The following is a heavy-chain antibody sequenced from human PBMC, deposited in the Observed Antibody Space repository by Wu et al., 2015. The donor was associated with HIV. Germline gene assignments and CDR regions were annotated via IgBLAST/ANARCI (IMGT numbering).Heavy chain of an antibody. J-gene: IGHJ1*01. V-gene: IGHV1-8*02. CDR2: LNPKSGSA. D-gene: IGHD1-26*01. CDR1: GYTFTSFN. Sequence: QVQLVQSGTQVQKPGTSVRVSCRVSGYTFTSFNINWIRHAPGRGLEWVGWLNPKSGSAGFGRDFQGRISMTKNNSISTVYMELSGLTSDDTAIYYCARVGVLLTSAELLEYFQHWGQGTRVVVSS. CDR3: ARVGVLLTSAELLEYFQH.